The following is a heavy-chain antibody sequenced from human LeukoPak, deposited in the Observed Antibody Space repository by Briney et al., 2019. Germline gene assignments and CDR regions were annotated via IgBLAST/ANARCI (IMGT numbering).Heavy chain of an antibody. CDR1: GYTFTSSD. CDR3: ARSGYNILTGFYPGDS. D-gene: IGHD3-9*01. Sequence: ASVKLSCKASGYTFTSSDINWMRQATGQGREWMGRMNPKGGNTGYAQTFHGRVTMTRDTPISTAYLELSSLRSEDTAVYYCARSGYNILTGFYPGDSWGQETLVTVSS. CDR2: MNPKGGNT. J-gene: IGHJ4*02. V-gene: IGHV1-8*01.